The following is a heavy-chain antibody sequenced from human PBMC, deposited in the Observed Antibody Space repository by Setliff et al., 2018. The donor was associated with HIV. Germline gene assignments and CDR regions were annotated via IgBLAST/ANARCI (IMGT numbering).Heavy chain of an antibody. CDR1: GYTFNAYF. V-gene: IGHV1-2*02. CDR2: INSDSGDT. J-gene: IGHJ3*01. D-gene: IGHD3-22*01. CDR3: ARERMPAWLYYDSSASDVFDF. Sequence: ASVKVSCKASGYTFNAYFMHWVRQAPGQGLEWMGWINSDSGDTKYAQKFQGRVTMTRDTFISTAYMEVSGLRSDDTAVYFCARERMPAWLYYDSSASDVFDFWGQGTMVTVSS.